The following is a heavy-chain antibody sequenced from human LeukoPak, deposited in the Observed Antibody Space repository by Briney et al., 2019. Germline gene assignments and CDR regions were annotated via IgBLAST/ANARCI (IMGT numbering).Heavy chain of an antibody. CDR3: ARAVYSSNWYAFDY. V-gene: IGHV4-4*08. J-gene: IGHJ4*02. CDR2: ISASGGT. CDR1: GGSISTYY. Sequence: SETLSLTCTVSGGSISTYYWSWTRQSPGKGLEWIADISASGGTNYNPSLESRVTVSIDSSKNQFSLKLSSVTAADTAVYYCARAVYSSNWYAFDYWGQGALVTVSS. D-gene: IGHD6-13*01.